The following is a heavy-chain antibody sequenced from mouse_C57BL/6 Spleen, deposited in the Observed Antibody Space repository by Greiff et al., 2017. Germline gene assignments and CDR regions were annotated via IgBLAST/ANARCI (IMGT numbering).Heavy chain of an antibody. CDR1: GYSITSGYY. J-gene: IGHJ3*01. D-gene: IGHD2-5*01. CDR2: ISYDGSN. CDR3: ARESNYPFFAY. V-gene: IGHV3-6*01. Sequence: VQLQQSGPGLVKPSQSLSLTCSVTGYSITSGYYWNWIRQFPGNKLEWMGYISYDGSNNYNPSLKNRISITRDTSKNQFFLKLNSVTTEDTATYYCARESNYPFFAYWGQGTLVTVSA.